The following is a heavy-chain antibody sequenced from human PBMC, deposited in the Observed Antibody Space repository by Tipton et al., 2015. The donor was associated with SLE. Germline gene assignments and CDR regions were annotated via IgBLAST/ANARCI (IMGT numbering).Heavy chain of an antibody. CDR2: IKQDGSEK. D-gene: IGHD3-10*01. J-gene: IGHJ4*02. Sequence: GSLRLSCAASGFTFSSYAMSWVRQAPGKGLEWVANIKQDGSEKYYVDSVKGRFTISRDNAKNSLYLQMNSLRAEDTAVYYCARDSLAGGFFDYWGQGTLVTVSS. CDR1: GFTFSSYA. CDR3: ARDSLAGGFFDY. V-gene: IGHV3-7*03.